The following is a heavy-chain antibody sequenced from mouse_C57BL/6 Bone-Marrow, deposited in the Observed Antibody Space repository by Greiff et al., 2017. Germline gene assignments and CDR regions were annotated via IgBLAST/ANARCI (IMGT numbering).Heavy chain of an antibody. J-gene: IGHJ4*01. CDR1: GYTFPSYW. CDR3: SRGHYYCSLYYAMDY. Sequence: QVQLQQPGAELVKPGASVKLSCKASGYTFPSYWMHWVKQRPGRGLEWIGRIDPNSGGTKYNEKFKSKATLTVDKPSSTAYMQLSSLKSEDSAVYYGSRGHYYCSLYYAMDYWGQGTSVTVSS. CDR2: IDPNSGGT. V-gene: IGHV1-72*01. D-gene: IGHD1-1*01.